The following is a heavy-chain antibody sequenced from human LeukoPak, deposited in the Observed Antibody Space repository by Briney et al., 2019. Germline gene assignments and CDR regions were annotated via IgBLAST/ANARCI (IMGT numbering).Heavy chain of an antibody. CDR1: GGSLTDYF. V-gene: IGHV4-34*01. CDR3: ALSTTRVTTRTLDY. J-gene: IGHJ4*02. CDR2: INRSGTT. Sequence: SETLSLTCVVCGGSLTDYFWSWIRQPPGKGLEWIGEINRSGTTKYNPSLESRVTISLDTSKRQSSLKLSSATAADTTVYYCALSTTRVTTRTLDYWGQGTLVTVSS. D-gene: IGHD4-17*01.